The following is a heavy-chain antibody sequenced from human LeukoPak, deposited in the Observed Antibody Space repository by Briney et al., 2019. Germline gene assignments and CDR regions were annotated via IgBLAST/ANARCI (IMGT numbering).Heavy chain of an antibody. CDR3: ATKRGYCSSTSCYGDYYYYGMDV. Sequence: SVKVSCKASGGTFSSYAISWVRPAPGQGLEWMGGIIPIFGTANYAQKFQGRVTITADKSTSTAYMELSSLRSEDTAVYYCATKRGYCSSTSCYGDYYYYGMDVWGKGTTVTVSS. CDR2: IIPIFGTA. CDR1: GGTFSSYA. V-gene: IGHV1-69*06. D-gene: IGHD2-2*01. J-gene: IGHJ6*04.